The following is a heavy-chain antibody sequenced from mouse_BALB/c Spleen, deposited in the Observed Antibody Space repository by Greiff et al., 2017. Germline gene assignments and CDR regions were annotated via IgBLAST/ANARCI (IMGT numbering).Heavy chain of an antibody. J-gene: IGHJ2*01. CDR3: ATGTVYFDY. CDR2: ISYDGSN. CDR1: GYSITSGYY. Sequence: EVKLMESGPGLVKPSQSLSLTCSVTGYSITSGYYWNWIRQFPGNKLEWMGYISYDGSNNYNPSLKNRISITRDTSKNQFFLKLNSVTTEDTATYYCATGTVYFDYWGQGTTLTVSS. V-gene: IGHV3-6*02. D-gene: IGHD4-1*01.